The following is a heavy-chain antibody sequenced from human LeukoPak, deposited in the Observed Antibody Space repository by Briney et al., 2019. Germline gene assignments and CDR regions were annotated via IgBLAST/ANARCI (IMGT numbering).Heavy chain of an antibody. Sequence: GGSLRLSCAASGFTFSSHWMHWVRQAPGKGLVWVSRINSDGSSISYADSVKGRFTISRDNAKNTLYLQMNSLRAEDTALYYCARLGGGTTVTTWGQGTLVTVSS. J-gene: IGHJ5*02. CDR3: ARLGGGTTVTT. CDR2: INSDGSSI. CDR1: GFTFSSHW. V-gene: IGHV3-74*01. D-gene: IGHD4-17*01.